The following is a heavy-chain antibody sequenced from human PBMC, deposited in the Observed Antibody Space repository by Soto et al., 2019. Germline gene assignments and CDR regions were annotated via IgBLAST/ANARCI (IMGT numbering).Heavy chain of an antibody. CDR3: ARHILITILGYYYGMDV. J-gene: IGHJ6*01. CDR1: GFTFSSYA. CDR2: IIGSGGSA. Sequence: EVRLLESGGGLVQPGGPLRLSCAASGFTFSSYAMSWVRQAPGKGLEWVSTIIGSGGSANYADSVKGRFTISRDSSKNTLYPQMNSLRADDTAVYYCARHILITILGYYYGMDVRGQGTTVTVSS. V-gene: IGHV3-23*01. D-gene: IGHD3-9*01.